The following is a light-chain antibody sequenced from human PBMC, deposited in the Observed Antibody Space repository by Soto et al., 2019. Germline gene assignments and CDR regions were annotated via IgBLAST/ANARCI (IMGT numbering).Light chain of an antibody. Sequence: TQSPGTLSLSPGDRVTITCRASQTISSWLAWYQQKPGKAPKLLIYDASSLESGVTSRFSGSGSGTDFTLTINSLQPEDVATYYCQQSDSAPPTFGGGTKVDIK. J-gene: IGKJ4*01. CDR3: QQSDSAPPT. CDR1: QTISSW. CDR2: DAS. V-gene: IGKV1-5*01.